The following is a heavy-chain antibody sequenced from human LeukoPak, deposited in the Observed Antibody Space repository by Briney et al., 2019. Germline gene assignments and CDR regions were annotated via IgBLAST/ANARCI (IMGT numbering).Heavy chain of an antibody. CDR3: ARDFDQEDY. V-gene: IGHV3-7*01. D-gene: IGHD2-15*01. Sequence: GGSLRLSCAASGFIFSSYWMSWVRQAPGKGLEWVANIKQDGSEKYYVDSVKGRFTISRDNAKNSLYLQMNSLRAKDTAVYYCARDFDQEDYWGQGTLVTVSS. CDR1: GFIFSSYW. J-gene: IGHJ4*02. CDR2: IKQDGSEK.